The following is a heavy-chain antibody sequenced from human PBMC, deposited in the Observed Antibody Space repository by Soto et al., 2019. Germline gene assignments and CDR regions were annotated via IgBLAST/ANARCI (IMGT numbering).Heavy chain of an antibody. CDR3: AREGGGIFRVVIRYFDY. CDR2: IYYSGST. CDR1: GGSIRSGDYY. D-gene: IGHD3-3*01. V-gene: IGHV4-30-4*01. Sequence: QLQLQEAGPGLVKPSQTLSLTCTVSGGSIRSGDYYWSWIRQPPGKGLEWIGYIYYSGSTYYNPSLKSRVTISVDTSKNQFSLKLSSVTAADTAVYYCAREGGGIFRVVIRYFDYWGQGTLVTVSS. J-gene: IGHJ4*02.